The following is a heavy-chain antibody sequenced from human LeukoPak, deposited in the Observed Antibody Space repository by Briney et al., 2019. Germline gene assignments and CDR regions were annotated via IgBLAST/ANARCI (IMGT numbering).Heavy chain of an antibody. CDR3: ARDLSGSLYFDH. D-gene: IGHD3-10*01. V-gene: IGHV4-4*07. CDR2: LYISGST. CDR1: GASISSYY. Sequence: PSETLSLTCTVSGASISSYYYTWIRQTAGRGLEWIGRLYISGSTDYNPSLKSRVTISVDTSNNQFSLNLNSVTAADTAVYFCARDLSGSLYFDHWGQGVLVTVSS. J-gene: IGHJ4*02.